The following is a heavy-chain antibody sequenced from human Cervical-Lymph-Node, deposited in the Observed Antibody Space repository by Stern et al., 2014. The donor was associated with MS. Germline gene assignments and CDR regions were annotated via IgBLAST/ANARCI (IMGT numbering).Heavy chain of an antibody. J-gene: IGHJ5*02. CDR3: ARSSYYYGSGTWFDP. Sequence: QVQLVQSGPGLVKPSETLSLTCTVSGGSLRSYYWSWIRQPPGKGLEWLWDIYYSGSTDYNPSLKSRVTMSVDTPKNQFSLKLSSVTAADTAVYFCARSSYYYGSGTWFDPWGQGTLVTVSS. CDR1: GGSLRSYY. V-gene: IGHV4-59*01. D-gene: IGHD3-10*01. CDR2: IYYSGST.